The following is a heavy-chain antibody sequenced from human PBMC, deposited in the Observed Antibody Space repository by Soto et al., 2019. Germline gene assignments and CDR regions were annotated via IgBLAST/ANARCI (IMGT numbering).Heavy chain of an antibody. D-gene: IGHD5-18*01. CDR3: AKVVDTTMVTYFDY. V-gene: IGHV3-23*01. Sequence: GGSLRLSCAASGFTFSSYAMSWVRQAPGKGLEWVSAISGSGVTTYYADSVKGRFTISRDNSKNTLYLQMNSLRAEDTAVYYCAKVVDTTMVTYFDYWGQGTLVTVSS. CDR2: ISGSGVTT. J-gene: IGHJ4*02. CDR1: GFTFSSYA.